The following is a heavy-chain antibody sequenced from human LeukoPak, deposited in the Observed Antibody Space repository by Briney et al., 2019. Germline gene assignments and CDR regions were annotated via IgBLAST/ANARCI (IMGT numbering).Heavy chain of an antibody. CDR1: GFTFSNYW. V-gene: IGHV3-7*01. Sequence: GGSLRLSCAASGFTFSNYWMSWVRQAPGKGLEWVANIKEDGSEKYYVDSVKGRFTVSRDNAKNSLSLQMNSLRAEDTAVYYCAGGGGGSFSYWGQGTLVTVSS. J-gene: IGHJ4*02. CDR2: IKEDGSEK. D-gene: IGHD1-26*01. CDR3: AGGGGGSFSY.